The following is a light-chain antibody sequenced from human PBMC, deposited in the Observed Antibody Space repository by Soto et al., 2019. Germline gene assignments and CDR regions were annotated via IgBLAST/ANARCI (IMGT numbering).Light chain of an antibody. CDR1: QSINTY. J-gene: IGKJ5*01. CDR2: AAS. CDR3: QQSYRTPLT. Sequence: DIQMTQSPSSLSASVGDRVTITCRASQSINTYLNWYQQKLGTAPKLLIYAASSLRSGVPSRFSGGGSGTDFTLTISTLQAEDFATYFCQQSYRTPLTGGQGIRLEIK. V-gene: IGKV1-39*01.